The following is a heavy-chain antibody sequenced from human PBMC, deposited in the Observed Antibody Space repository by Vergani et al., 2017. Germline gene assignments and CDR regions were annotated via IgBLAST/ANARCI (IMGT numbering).Heavy chain of an antibody. D-gene: IGHD5-12*01. CDR1: GFTFTDYG. V-gene: IGHV3-74*02. Sequence: EVQLVESGGGSEQPGRSLRLSCRASGFTFTDYGISWVRQAPGKGLVWVSRIKSDGSITNYADSVKGRFTISRDNAKNTLYLEMNSLRGDDTAIYYCVRARCSGPCFMSNWFDSWGQGTLVTVSS. J-gene: IGHJ5*01. CDR2: IKSDGSIT. CDR3: VRARCSGPCFMSNWFDS.